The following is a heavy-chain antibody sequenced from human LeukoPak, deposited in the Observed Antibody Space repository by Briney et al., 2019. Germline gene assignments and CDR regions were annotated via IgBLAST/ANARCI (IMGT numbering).Heavy chain of an antibody. Sequence: GGSLRLSCAASGFTFSSYAMSWVRQAPGKGLDWVSPISGSGGSTYYADSVKGRFTISRDNSKNTLYLQMNSLRAEDTAVYYCAKDQSYYDILTEDYWGQGTLVTVSS. V-gene: IGHV3-23*01. J-gene: IGHJ4*02. D-gene: IGHD3-9*01. CDR1: GFTFSSYA. CDR2: ISGSGGST. CDR3: AKDQSYYDILTEDY.